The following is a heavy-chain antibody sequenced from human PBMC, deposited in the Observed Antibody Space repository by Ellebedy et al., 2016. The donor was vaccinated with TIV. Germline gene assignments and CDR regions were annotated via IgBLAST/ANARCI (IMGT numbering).Heavy chain of an antibody. CDR1: GFNFRNYW. CDR2: IYQDGSQK. V-gene: IGHV3-7*01. CDR3: ARRGSYGDYAVQVNNWFDS. Sequence: PGGSLRLSCVASGFNFRNYWMGWVRQAPGKGLAWVANIYQDGSQKYYVDSVEGRFTISRDNAKNSLYLQMKSLRVDDTAVYYCARRGSYGDYAVQVNNWFDSWGQGTPVTVSP. J-gene: IGHJ5*01. D-gene: IGHD4-17*01.